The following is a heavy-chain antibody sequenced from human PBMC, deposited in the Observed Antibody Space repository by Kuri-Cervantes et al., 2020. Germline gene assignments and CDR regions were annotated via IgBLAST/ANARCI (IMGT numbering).Heavy chain of an antibody. D-gene: IGHD3-3*01. CDR2: ITGSGGST. CDR3: ARAQTTLERFGLDV. J-gene: IGHJ6*02. CDR1: GFTFNTYA. V-gene: IGHV3-23*01. Sequence: GESLKISCAASGFTFNTYAMTWVRQAPGKGLEWVSGITGSGGSTYYADSVKGRFTISRDNAKNSLYLQMSSLRAEDTALYYCARAQTTLERFGLDVWGQGTTVTVSS.